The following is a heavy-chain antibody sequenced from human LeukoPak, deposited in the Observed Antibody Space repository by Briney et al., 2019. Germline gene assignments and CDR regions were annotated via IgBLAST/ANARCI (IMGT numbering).Heavy chain of an antibody. CDR2: INHSGST. CDR3: ARDTRYYDILTGYYYAEYFQH. J-gene: IGHJ1*01. V-gene: IGHV4-34*01. Sequence: PSETLSLTCAVYGGSFSGYYWSWIRQPPGKGLEWIGEINHSGSTNYNPSLKSRVTMSVDTSKNQFSLKLSSVTAADTAVYYCARDTRYYDILTGYYYAEYFQHWGQGTLVTVSS. D-gene: IGHD3-9*01. CDR1: GGSFSGYY.